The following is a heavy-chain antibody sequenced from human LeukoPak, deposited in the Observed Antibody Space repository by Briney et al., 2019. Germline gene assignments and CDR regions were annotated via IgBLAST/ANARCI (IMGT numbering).Heavy chain of an antibody. CDR3: ARDLGDGYVDDY. J-gene: IGHJ4*02. CDR2: IIPIFGTA. D-gene: IGHD5-24*01. Sequence: ASVKVSCKASGGTFSSYAISWVRQAPGQGLEWMGGIIPIFGTASYAQKFQGRVTITADESTSTAYMELSSLRSEDTAVYYCARDLGDGYVDDYWGQGTLVTVSS. V-gene: IGHV1-69*13. CDR1: GGTFSSYA.